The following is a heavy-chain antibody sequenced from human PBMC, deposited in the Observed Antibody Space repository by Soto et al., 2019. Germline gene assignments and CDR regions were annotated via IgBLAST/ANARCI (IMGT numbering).Heavy chain of an antibody. CDR3: ARRLVATETFDY. CDR1: GGSFSGYY. CDR2: IYYAGST. V-gene: IGHV4-59*08. Sequence: PSETLSLTCAVYGGSFSGYYWSWIRQPPGKGLEWIGFIYYAGSTKYNPSLNSRVTISVDTSKNQFSLTVTSVTAADTAVYYCARRLVATETFDYWGQATLVTVSS. D-gene: IGHD5-12*01. J-gene: IGHJ4*02.